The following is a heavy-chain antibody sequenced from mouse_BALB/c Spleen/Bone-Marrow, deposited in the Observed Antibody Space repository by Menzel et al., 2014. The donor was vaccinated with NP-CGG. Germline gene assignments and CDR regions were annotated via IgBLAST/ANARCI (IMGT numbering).Heavy chain of an antibody. CDR1: GFNIKDTY. CDR3: ANYYYGSSLFAY. D-gene: IGHD1-1*01. CDR2: IDPANGNT. J-gene: IGHJ3*01. V-gene: IGHV14-3*02. Sequence: EVQLQQSGAELVKPGASVKLSCTASGFNIKDTYMHWVKQRPERGLEWIGRIDPANGNTKYDPKSQGKATITADTSSNTAYLQLSSLTSEDTAVYYCANYYYGSSLFAYWGQGTLVTVSA.